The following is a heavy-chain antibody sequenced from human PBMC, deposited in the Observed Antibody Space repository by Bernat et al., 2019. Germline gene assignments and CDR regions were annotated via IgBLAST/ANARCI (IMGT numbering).Heavy chain of an antibody. V-gene: IGHV3-23*01. CDR2: TSGSGGST. CDR1: GFTFSSYA. Sequence: EVQLLESGGGLVQPGGSLRLSCAASGFTFSSYAMSWVRQAPGKGLEWVSATSGSGGSTYYADSVKGRFTISRDNSKNTLYLQMNSLRAEDTAVYYCAKISSGYYYFDYWGQGTLVTVSS. CDR3: AKISSGYYYFDY. D-gene: IGHD3-22*01. J-gene: IGHJ4*02.